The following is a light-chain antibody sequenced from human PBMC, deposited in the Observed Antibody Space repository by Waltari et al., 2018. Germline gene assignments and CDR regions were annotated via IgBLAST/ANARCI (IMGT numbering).Light chain of an antibody. CDR2: KAS. J-gene: IGKJ1*01. CDR1: ESISSW. V-gene: IGKV1-5*03. CDR3: LHYNNYPWT. Sequence: DIQMTQSPSTLSASVGDRVTITCRASESISSWLAWYQQKPGKAPKLLINKASRLESGVPARFSGSGSVTEFTLTISSLQPDDFATYYCLHYNNYPWTFGQGTKVEIK.